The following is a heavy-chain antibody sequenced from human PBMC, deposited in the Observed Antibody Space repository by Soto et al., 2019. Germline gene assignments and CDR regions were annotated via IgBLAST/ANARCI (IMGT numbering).Heavy chain of an antibody. V-gene: IGHV3-23*01. CDR1: GFTFSSYA. CDR2: ISGSGGST. CDR3: AKEARTLGYCSSTSCYGSGSYYDY. D-gene: IGHD2-2*01. J-gene: IGHJ4*02. Sequence: GSLRLSCAASGFTFSSYAMSWVRQAPGKGLEWVSAISGSGGSTYYADSVKGRFTISRDNSKNTLYLQMNSLRAEDTAVYYCAKEARTLGYCSSTSCYGSGSYYDYWGQGTLVTVSS.